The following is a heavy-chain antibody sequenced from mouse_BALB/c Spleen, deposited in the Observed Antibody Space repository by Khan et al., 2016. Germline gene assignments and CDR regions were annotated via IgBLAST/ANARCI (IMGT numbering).Heavy chain of an antibody. CDR3: ARRGPIYYYGSTYGY. CDR1: GFNIKDTF. Sequence: VRLQQSGAELVKPGASVKLSCTASGFNIKDTFMHWVKQRPEQGLEWIGRIDPANGNTRYDPKFQGKATITADTSSNTAYLQLSSLTSEDTTVYCCARRGPIYYYGSTYGYWGQGTTLTVSS. J-gene: IGHJ2*01. V-gene: IGHV14-3*02. CDR2: IDPANGNT. D-gene: IGHD1-1*01.